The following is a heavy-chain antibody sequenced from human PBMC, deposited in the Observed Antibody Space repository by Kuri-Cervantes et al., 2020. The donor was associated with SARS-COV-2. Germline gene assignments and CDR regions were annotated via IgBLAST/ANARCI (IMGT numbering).Heavy chain of an antibody. CDR3: AKDRVGVQDF. V-gene: IGHV3-30*18. J-gene: IGHJ4*02. CDR1: GFTFSSYG. D-gene: IGHD2-21*01. Sequence: GGSLRLSCAASGFTFSSYGMHWVRQAPGKGLEWVAVISHDGKNKKCIASGKGRFTISRDNPQNTLFLHMKSLRSEDTAMYYCAKDRVGVQDFWGQGTLVTVSS. CDR2: ISHDGKNK.